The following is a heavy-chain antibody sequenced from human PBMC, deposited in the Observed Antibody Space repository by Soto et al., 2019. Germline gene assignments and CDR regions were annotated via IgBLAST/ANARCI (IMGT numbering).Heavy chain of an antibody. CDR1: GGSISSSSYY. V-gene: IGHV4-39*01. J-gene: IGHJ6*03. D-gene: IGHD3-3*01. Sequence: SETLSLTCTVSGGSISSSSYYWGWIRQPPGKGLEWIGSIYYSGSTYYNPSLKSRVTISVDTSKNQFSLKLSSVTAADTAVYYCARVASYYGFWSGYYTGGYYYYMDVWGKGTTVTVSS. CDR3: ARVASYYGFWSGYYTGGYYYYMDV. CDR2: IYYSGST.